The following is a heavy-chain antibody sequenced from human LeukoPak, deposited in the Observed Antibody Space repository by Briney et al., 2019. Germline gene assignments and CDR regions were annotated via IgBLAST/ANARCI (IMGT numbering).Heavy chain of an antibody. Sequence: SETLSLTCAVSGYSTTSSSWWGWIRQPPGKGLEWIGYIYHSGTTYYNPSLQSRVTMSVDTSKNQFSLKLSSVTAVDTAVYYCARKENVYYYFDYWGQGTLVTVSS. CDR3: ARKENVYYYFDY. CDR1: GYSTTSSSW. J-gene: IGHJ4*02. CDR2: IYHSGTT. V-gene: IGHV4-28*01. D-gene: IGHD3-10*01.